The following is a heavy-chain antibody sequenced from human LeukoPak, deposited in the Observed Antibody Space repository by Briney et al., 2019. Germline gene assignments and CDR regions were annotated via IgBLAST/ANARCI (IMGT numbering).Heavy chain of an antibody. V-gene: IGHV5-51*01. CDR2: IYPGDSDT. Sequence: GESLKISCKGSGYSFTSYWIGWVRQMPGKGLEWMGIIYPGDSDTRYSPSFQGQVTISADKSISTAYLQWSSLKASDTAMYYCARRASYGTVQYYFDYWGQGTLVTVSS. J-gene: IGHJ4*02. D-gene: IGHD5-18*01. CDR1: GYSFTSYW. CDR3: ARRASYGTVQYYFDY.